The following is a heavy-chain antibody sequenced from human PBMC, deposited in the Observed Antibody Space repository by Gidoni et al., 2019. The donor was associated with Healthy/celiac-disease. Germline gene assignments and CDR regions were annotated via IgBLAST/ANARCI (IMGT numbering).Heavy chain of an antibody. J-gene: IGHJ4*02. Sequence: DVQLLESGGGLVQPGGSLRLSCAASGFTFSSYAMSWVRQAPGKGLEWVSAISGSGGSTYYADSVKGRFTISRDNSKNTLYLQMNSLRAEDTAVYYCAKDCCSYDSSGYYILFDYWGQGTLVTVSS. CDR2: ISGSGGST. CDR3: AKDCCSYDSSGYYILFDY. V-gene: IGHV3-23*01. CDR1: GFTFSSYA. D-gene: IGHD3-22*01.